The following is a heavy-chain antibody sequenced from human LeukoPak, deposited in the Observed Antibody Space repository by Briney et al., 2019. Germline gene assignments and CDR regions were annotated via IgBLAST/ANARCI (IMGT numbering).Heavy chain of an antibody. V-gene: IGHV3-30-3*01. CDR3: AKDWSGSDYFDY. Sequence: GGFLRLSCAASGFTFSYYAMHWVRQAPGKGPEWVAFISSDGSDKYYADSMKGRFTISRDNSKNTLYLQMTSLRGEDTAMYYCAKDWSGSDYFDYWGQGTLVTVSS. CDR2: ISSDGSDK. CDR1: GFTFSYYA. J-gene: IGHJ4*02. D-gene: IGHD1-14*01.